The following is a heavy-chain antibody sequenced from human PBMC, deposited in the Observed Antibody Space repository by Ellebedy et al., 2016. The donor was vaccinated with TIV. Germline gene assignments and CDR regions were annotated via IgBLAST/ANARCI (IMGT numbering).Heavy chain of an antibody. CDR1: GGSISSGGYS. V-gene: IGHV4-30-2*01. CDR2: IYHSGST. J-gene: IGHJ6*03. CDR3: ARAGYSYGSYYMDV. Sequence: SETLSLTXAVSGGSISSGGYSWSWIRQPPGKGLEWIGYIYHSGSTYYNPSLKSRVTISVDRSKNQFSLKLSSVTAADTAVYYCARAGYSYGSYYMDVWGKGTTVTVSS. D-gene: IGHD5-18*01.